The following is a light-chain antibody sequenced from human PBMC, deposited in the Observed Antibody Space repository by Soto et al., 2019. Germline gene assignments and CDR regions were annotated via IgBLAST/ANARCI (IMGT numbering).Light chain of an antibody. V-gene: IGLV1-44*01. J-gene: IGLJ2*01. CDR3: ATWDYSLNGGGV. CDR1: SSNIGSNT. CDR2: NNN. Sequence: QSVLTQPPSASATPGQRVTISCSGSSSNIGSNTVNWYQQLPGTAPKLLIYNNNQRPSGVPDRFSGSKSGTSASLAISGLQSEDEADYYCATWDYSLNGGGVFGGGTKVTVL.